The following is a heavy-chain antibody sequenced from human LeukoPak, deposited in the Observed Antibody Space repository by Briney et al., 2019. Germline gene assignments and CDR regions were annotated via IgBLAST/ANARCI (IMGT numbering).Heavy chain of an antibody. Sequence: ASVKVSCKASGYTFTSYAMHWVRQAPGQRLEWMGWMNPNSGNTGYAQKFQGRVTMTRNTSISTAYMELSSLRSEDTAVYYCARGRKQRPVGGYYFDYWGQGTLVTVSS. J-gene: IGHJ4*02. CDR2: MNPNSGNT. V-gene: IGHV1-8*01. CDR3: ARGRKQRPVGGYYFDY. CDR1: GYTFTSYA. D-gene: IGHD6-25*01.